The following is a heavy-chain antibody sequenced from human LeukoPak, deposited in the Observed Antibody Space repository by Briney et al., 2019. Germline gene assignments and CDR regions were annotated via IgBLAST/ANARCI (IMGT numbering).Heavy chain of an antibody. V-gene: IGHV4-34*01. Sequence: SETLSLTCAVYIDSFSNYHWNWIRQTPSKGLEWIGEVNEVGGTNISPSLRNRVILSVDTSKNQFFLKLISVTAADTAVYYCARAMSIAARLQTIFDYWGQGTLVTVSS. CDR2: VNEVGGT. D-gene: IGHD6-6*01. CDR3: ARAMSIAARLQTIFDY. J-gene: IGHJ4*02. CDR1: IDSFSNYH.